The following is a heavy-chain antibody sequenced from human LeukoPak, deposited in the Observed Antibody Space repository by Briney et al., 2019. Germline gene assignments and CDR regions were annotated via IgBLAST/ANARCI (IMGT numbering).Heavy chain of an antibody. J-gene: IGHJ1*01. Sequence: ASVKVSCKASGYTFINYYIHWVRRDPGQGLEWMGIINPGGGSTNYAQMFQGRVTMTRDTSTTTVYMELNSLRSEDTAVYYCARGMRNFLHWGQGTLVTVSS. V-gene: IGHV1-46*01. CDR3: ARGMRNFLH. CDR1: GYTFINYY. CDR2: INPGGGST.